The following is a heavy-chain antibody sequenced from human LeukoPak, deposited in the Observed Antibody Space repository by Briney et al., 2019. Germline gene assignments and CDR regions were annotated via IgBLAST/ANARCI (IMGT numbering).Heavy chain of an antibody. Sequence: GGSLRLSCAASGFTFSSYAMSWVRQAPGKGLEWVSAISGSGGSIYYADSVKGRFTISRDNAKNSLYLQMNSLRAEDTAVYYCARRNKDKGGVFDIWGQGTTVTVSS. CDR2: ISGSGGSI. J-gene: IGHJ3*02. CDR1: GFTFSSYA. V-gene: IGHV3-23*01. D-gene: IGHD1/OR15-1a*01. CDR3: ARRNKDKGGVFDI.